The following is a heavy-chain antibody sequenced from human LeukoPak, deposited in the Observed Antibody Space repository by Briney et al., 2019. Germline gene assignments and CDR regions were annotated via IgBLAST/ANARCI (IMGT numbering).Heavy chain of an antibody. Sequence: SETLSLTCTVSGGPTSSGGYYWSWIRQHPGKGLEWIGYIYYSGSTYYNPSLKSRVTISVDTSKNQFSLKLSSVTAADTAVYYCASVYYYDSSGVFDYWGQGTLVTVSS. CDR2: IYYSGST. CDR1: GGPTSSGGYY. D-gene: IGHD3-22*01. V-gene: IGHV4-31*03. CDR3: ASVYYYDSSGVFDY. J-gene: IGHJ4*02.